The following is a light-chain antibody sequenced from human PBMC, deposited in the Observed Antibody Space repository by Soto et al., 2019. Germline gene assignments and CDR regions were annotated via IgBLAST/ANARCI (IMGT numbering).Light chain of an antibody. V-gene: IGKV1-6*01. Sequence: AIQMTQSPSSLSASVGDRVTITCRASQGIRNDLAWYQQKPGKAPKLLIYVASTLQSGVPSRFSGSGSGTDFTLTISSLQPEDFATYYCLQDYTYPWTFGQGTKVDIK. CDR1: QGIRND. J-gene: IGKJ1*01. CDR2: VAS. CDR3: LQDYTYPWT.